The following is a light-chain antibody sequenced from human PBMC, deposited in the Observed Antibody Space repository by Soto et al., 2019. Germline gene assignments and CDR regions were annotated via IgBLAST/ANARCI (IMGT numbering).Light chain of an antibody. CDR3: QQYGGSPLT. Sequence: EIVLTQSPATLSLSPGERTTLSCRASQSISRYLAWYQQKRGQGPRLLIYGASSRATGTPDRFSGSGSGTDFTLTISSLEPEDFEVYYCQQYGGSPLTFGQGTKVDIK. CDR2: GAS. CDR1: QSISRY. J-gene: IGKJ1*01. V-gene: IGKV3-20*01.